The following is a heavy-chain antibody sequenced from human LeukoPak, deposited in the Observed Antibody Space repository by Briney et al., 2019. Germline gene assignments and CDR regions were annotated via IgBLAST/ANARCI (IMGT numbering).Heavy chain of an antibody. CDR2: INPHSGKT. J-gene: IGHJ6*03. D-gene: IGHD3-10*01. Sequence: ASVNVSCKTSGYCFRNYYMNWVRQAPGQALEGMGWINPHSGKTGYAQKFQGRVTITADESTSTAYLELSSLRSEDTAVYYCARSTVYGSGSYSYYYYYYMDVWGKGTTVTISS. V-gene: IGHV1-8*01. CDR3: ARSTVYGSGSYSYYYYYYMDV. CDR1: GYCFRNYY.